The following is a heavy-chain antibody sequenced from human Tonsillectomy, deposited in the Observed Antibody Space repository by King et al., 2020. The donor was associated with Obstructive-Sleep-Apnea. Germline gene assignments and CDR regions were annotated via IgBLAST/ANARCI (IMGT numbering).Heavy chain of an antibody. CDR1: GGSISSYY. D-gene: IGHD3-9*01. CDR3: ARGHPIYDILTGYPEGFDY. CDR2: IYYSGST. J-gene: IGHJ4*02. V-gene: IGHV4-59*01. Sequence: VQLQESGPGLVKPSETLSLTCTVSGGSISSYYWSWIRQPPGKGLEWSGYIYYSGSTNYNPSLKSRVTISVDTSKNQFSLKLSSVTAADTAVYYCARGHPIYDILTGYPEGFDYWGQGTLVTVSS.